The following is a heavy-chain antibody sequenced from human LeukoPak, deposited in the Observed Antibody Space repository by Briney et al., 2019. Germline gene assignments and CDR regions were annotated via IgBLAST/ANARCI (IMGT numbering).Heavy chain of an antibody. D-gene: IGHD6-6*01. CDR1: GGSISSGGYY. Sequence: SETLSLTCTVSGGSISSGGYYWSWIRQPPGKGLEWIGYIYHSGSTYYNPSLKSRVTISVDRSKNQFSLKLSSVTAADTAVYYCARTEFEYSSSWRVGSWGQGTLVTVSS. CDR3: ARTEFEYSSSWRVGS. V-gene: IGHV4-30-2*01. J-gene: IGHJ4*02. CDR2: IYHSGST.